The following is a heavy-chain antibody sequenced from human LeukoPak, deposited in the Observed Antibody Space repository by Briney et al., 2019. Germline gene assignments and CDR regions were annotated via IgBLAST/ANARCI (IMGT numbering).Heavy chain of an antibody. CDR1: GLPFTNAW. CDR3: TTDNLAQAFA. D-gene: IGHD1-20*01. J-gene: IGHJ5*02. CDR2: IKSETEGGTT. V-gene: IGHV3-15*01. Sequence: GGSLRLSCAASGLPFTNAWMAWVRQPPGKGLEWVGRIKSETEGGTTDYAAPVKGRFTISRDDSKNTLYLQMNSLNTEDTAVYYCTTDNLAQAFAWGQGTLVTVSS.